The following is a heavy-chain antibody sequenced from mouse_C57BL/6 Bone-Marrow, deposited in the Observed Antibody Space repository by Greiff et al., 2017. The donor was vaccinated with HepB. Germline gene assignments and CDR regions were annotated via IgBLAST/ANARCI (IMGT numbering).Heavy chain of an antibody. CDR3: ARGGGNYAAMDY. V-gene: IGHV1-53*01. Sequence: QVQLKQPGTELVKPGASVKLSCKASGYTFTSYWMHWVKQRPGQGLEWIGNINPSNGGTNYNEKFKSKATLTVDKSSSTAYMQLSSLTSEDSAVYYCARGGGNYAAMDYWGQGTSVTVSS. D-gene: IGHD2-1*01. CDR1: GYTFTSYW. CDR2: INPSNGGT. J-gene: IGHJ4*01.